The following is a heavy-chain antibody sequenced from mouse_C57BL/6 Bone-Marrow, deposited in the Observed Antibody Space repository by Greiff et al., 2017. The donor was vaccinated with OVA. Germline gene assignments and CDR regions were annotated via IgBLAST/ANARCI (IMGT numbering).Heavy chain of an antibody. CDR3: ARQGLWLRRKDYYAMDY. Sequence: EVQLVESGGGLVQPGGSLKLSCAASGFTFSDYYMYWVRQTPEKRLEWVAYISNGGGSTYYPDTVKGRFTISRDNAKNTLYLQMSRLKSEDTAMYYCARQGLWLRRKDYYAMDYWGQGTSVTVSS. D-gene: IGHD2-2*01. J-gene: IGHJ4*01. CDR2: ISNGGGST. V-gene: IGHV5-12*01. CDR1: GFTFSDYY.